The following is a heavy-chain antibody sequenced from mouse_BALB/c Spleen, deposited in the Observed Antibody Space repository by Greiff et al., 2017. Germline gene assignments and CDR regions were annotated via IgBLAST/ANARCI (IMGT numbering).Heavy chain of an antibody. CDR3: ASSYYRYLLAY. J-gene: IGHJ3*01. CDR2: IYPGSGNT. CDR1: GYTFTYYY. D-gene: IGHD2-14*01. Sequence: QVQLQQSGAELARPGASVKLSCKASGYTFTYYYINWVKQRTGQGLEWIGEIYPGSGNTYYNEKFKGKATLTADKSSSTAYMQLSSLTSEDSAVYYCASSYYRYLLAYWGQGTLVTVSA. V-gene: IGHV1-77*01.